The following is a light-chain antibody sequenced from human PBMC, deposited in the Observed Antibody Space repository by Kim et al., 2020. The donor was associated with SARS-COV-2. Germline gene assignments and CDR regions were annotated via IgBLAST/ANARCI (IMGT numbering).Light chain of an antibody. CDR3: QKYNFHPRT. CDR1: QDIRYH. Sequence: DIQLTQSPSFLSAAVGERVTITCRASQDIRYHLAWYQHNPDKAPKLLIYAASTLQTGVPSRFSGSGSGTEFTLTISSLQPEDFATYICQKYNFHPRTLGQGTKREIK. J-gene: IGKJ1*01. V-gene: IGKV1-9*01. CDR2: AAS.